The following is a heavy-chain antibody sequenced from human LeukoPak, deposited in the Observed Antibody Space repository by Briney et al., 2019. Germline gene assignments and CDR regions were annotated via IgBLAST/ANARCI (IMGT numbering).Heavy chain of an antibody. Sequence: GGSLRLSCAASGFTFSSYSMNWVRQAPGKGLEWVSSISSSSSYIYYADSVKGRFTISRDNAKNSLYLQMNSLRTEDTAVYYCARVVPAAMGEDYWGQGTLVTVSS. D-gene: IGHD2-2*01. CDR1: GFTFSSYS. CDR3: ARVVPAAMGEDY. V-gene: IGHV3-21*01. J-gene: IGHJ4*02. CDR2: ISSSSSYI.